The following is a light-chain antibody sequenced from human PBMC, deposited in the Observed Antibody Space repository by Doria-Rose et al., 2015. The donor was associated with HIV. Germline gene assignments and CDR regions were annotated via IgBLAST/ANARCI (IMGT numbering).Light chain of an antibody. Sequence: TQSPGTLSLSPGERATLSCRASQSFSSTYLSWYQQKPGQAPSLLIYDGSTRATGIPDRFRASGSGTDFPLTINRLEPEDFALYYCHQYGTSWTFGQGTKVEI. V-gene: IGKV3-20*01. CDR1: QSFSSTY. CDR2: DGS. J-gene: IGKJ1*01. CDR3: HQYGTSWT.